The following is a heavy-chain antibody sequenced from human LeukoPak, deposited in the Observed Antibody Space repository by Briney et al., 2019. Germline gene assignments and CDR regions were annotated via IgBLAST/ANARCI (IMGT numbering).Heavy chain of an antibody. CDR3: AKDLRLALASIAAAGTSPWFDP. D-gene: IGHD6-13*01. CDR2: ISGSGGST. Sequence: GGSLRLSCAASGFTFSSYAMSWVRQAPGKGLEWVSAISGSGGSTYYADSVKGRFTISRDNSKNTLYLQMNSLRAEDTAVYYCAKDLRLALASIAAAGTSPWFDPWGQGTLVTVSS. J-gene: IGHJ5*02. CDR1: GFTFSSYA. V-gene: IGHV3-23*01.